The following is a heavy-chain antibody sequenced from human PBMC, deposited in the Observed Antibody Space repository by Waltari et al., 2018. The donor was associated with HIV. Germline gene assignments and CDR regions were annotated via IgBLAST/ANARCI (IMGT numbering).Heavy chain of an antibody. D-gene: IGHD3-22*01. CDR3: ARQGYYYDSSGYYTGAFDI. CDR1: GGSISSSSHY. V-gene: IGHV4-39*01. J-gene: IGHJ3*02. Sequence: QLQLQESGPGLVKPSETLSLTCTVSGGSISSSSHYWGWIRKPPGKGLEWIGSIYYSGSTYYNPSLKSRVTISVDTSKNQFSLKLSSVTAADTAVYYCARQGYYYDSSGYYTGAFDIWGQGTVVTVSS. CDR2: IYYSGST.